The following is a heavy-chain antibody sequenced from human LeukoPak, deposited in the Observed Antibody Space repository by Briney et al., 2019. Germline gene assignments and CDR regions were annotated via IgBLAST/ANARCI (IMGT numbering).Heavy chain of an antibody. CDR1: GESFSGYY. V-gene: IGHV4-34*01. CDR2: INHSGNT. J-gene: IGHJ3*02. Sequence: SETLSLTCAVYGESFSGYYWSWIRQPPGKGLEWIGEINHSGNTNYNPSLKSRVTISVDTSKNQFSLGLSSVTAADTAVYYCARGLAFGVAAAFDIWGQGTMVIVSS. D-gene: IGHD3-3*01. CDR3: ARGLAFGVAAAFDI.